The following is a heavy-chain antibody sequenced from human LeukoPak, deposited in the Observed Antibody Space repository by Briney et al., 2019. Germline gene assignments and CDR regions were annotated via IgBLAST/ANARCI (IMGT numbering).Heavy chain of an antibody. D-gene: IGHD7-27*01. Sequence: SETLSLTCTVSGGSISSYYWSWIRQPPGKGLEWIGEINHSGSTNYNPSLKSRVTISVDTSKNQFSLKLSSVTAADTAVYYCARHGDPSWFDPWGQGTLVTVSS. CDR3: ARHGDPSWFDP. CDR1: GGSISSYY. V-gene: IGHV4-34*01. CDR2: INHSGST. J-gene: IGHJ5*02.